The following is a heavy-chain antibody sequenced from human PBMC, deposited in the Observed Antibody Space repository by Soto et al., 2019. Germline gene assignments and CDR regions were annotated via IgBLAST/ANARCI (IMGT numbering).Heavy chain of an antibody. CDR3: ARIGIFGVVIGPVNFDY. D-gene: IGHD3-3*01. Sequence: QVQLVQSGAEVKKPGASVKVSCKASGYTFTGYYMHWVRQAPGQGLEGMGWINPNSGGTNYAQKFQGRVTMTRDTSISTAYMELGRLRSDDTAVYYCARIGIFGVVIGPVNFDYWGQGTLVTVSS. J-gene: IGHJ4*02. CDR2: INPNSGGT. CDR1: GYTFTGYY. V-gene: IGHV1-2*02.